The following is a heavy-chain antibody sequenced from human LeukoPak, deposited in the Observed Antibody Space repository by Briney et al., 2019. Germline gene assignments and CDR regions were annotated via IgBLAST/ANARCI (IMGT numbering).Heavy chain of an antibody. J-gene: IGHJ4*02. CDR3: ARADYDYVWGSPLSDYFDY. D-gene: IGHD3-16*01. V-gene: IGHV4-34*01. Sequence: SETLSLTCAVYGGSFSGYYWSWIRQPPGKGLEWIGEINHSGSTNYNPSLKSRVTISVDTSKNQFSLKLSSVTAADTAVYYCARADYDYVWGSPLSDYFDYWGQGTLVTVSS. CDR2: INHSGST. CDR1: GGSFSGYY.